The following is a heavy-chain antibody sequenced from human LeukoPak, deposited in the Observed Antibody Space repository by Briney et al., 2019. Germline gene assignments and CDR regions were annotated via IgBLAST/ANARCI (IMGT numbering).Heavy chain of an antibody. CDR2: IYSGGST. V-gene: IGHV3-53*01. J-gene: IGHJ4*02. CDR1: GFTVSSND. Sequence: GGSLRLSCAASGFTVSSNDMSWVRQAPGKGLECISVIYSGGSTDYADSVKGRLTISRDNSKNTLYLQMNSLRAEDTAVYYCARGGLRQQLVRGDHFDDWGQGTLATVSS. CDR3: ARGGLRQQLVRGDHFDD. D-gene: IGHD6-13*01.